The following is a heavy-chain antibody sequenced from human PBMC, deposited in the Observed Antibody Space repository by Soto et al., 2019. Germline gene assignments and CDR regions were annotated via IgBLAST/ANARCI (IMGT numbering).Heavy chain of an antibody. CDR3: ARGPITTNPRFDP. V-gene: IGHV4-34*01. J-gene: IGHJ5*02. Sequence: SETLSLTCAVYGGSFSGYYWSWIRQPPGKGLEWIGEINHSGSTDYNPSLKSRVTISVDTSKNQFSLKLSSVTAADTAVYYCARGPITTNPRFDPWGQGTLVTVSS. D-gene: IGHD3-22*01. CDR2: INHSGST. CDR1: GGSFSGYY.